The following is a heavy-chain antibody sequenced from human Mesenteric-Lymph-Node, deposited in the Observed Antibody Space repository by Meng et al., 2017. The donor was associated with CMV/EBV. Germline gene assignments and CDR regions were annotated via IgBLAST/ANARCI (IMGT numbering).Heavy chain of an antibody. CDR3: ASGFRGGSYLSPFDY. J-gene: IGHJ4*02. Sequence: GESLKISCAASGFTFSDYAMSWVRQAPGKGLEWVSAISGGEATTYYADSVKGRFTISRDNSKNTLYLQMNSLRAEDTAVYYCASGFRGGSYLSPFDYWGQGTLVTVSS. CDR2: ISGGEATT. CDR1: GFTFSDYA. V-gene: IGHV3-23*01. D-gene: IGHD1-26*01.